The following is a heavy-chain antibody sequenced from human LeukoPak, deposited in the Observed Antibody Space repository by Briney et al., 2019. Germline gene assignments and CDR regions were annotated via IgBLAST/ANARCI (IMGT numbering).Heavy chain of an antibody. D-gene: IGHD3-22*01. J-gene: IGHJ4*02. CDR2: ISSSGSTI. CDR1: GFTFSSYE. CDR3: ARGGYYYDSSGFLDY. Sequence: GGSLRLSCAASGFTFSSYEMNWVRQAPGKGLEWVSYISSSGSTIYYADSVKGRFTISRDNAKNSLYLQMNSLRAEDTAVYYCARGGYYYDSSGFLDYWGQGTLVTVSS. V-gene: IGHV3-48*03.